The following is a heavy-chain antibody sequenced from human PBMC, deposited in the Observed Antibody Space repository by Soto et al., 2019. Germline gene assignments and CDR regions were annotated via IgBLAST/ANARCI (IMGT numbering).Heavy chain of an antibody. J-gene: IGHJ6*02. D-gene: IGHD6-19*01. CDR1: GSTFTNYW. CDR2: VNPSDSYT. CDR3: SIHGGGGIEVTTFTVMDV. V-gene: IGHV5-10-1*01. Sequence: GESLKISCKASGSTFTNYWITWVRQMPGKGLEGMGRVNPSDSYTNYSPSFQGHVTISVDKSINTAYLRWISLKASDRAKYYCSIHGGGGIEVTTFTVMDVWGQGTTVTVSS.